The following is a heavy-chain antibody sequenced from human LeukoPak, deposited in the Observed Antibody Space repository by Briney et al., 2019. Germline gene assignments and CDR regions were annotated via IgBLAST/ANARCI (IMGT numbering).Heavy chain of an antibody. J-gene: IGHJ5*02. CDR3: ARDRSPYYDFWSGHKEGNWFDP. CDR1: GGSISSYY. D-gene: IGHD3-3*01. V-gene: IGHV4-4*07. CDR2: IYTSGST. Sequence: SSETLSLTCTVSGGSISSYYCSWIRQPAGKGLEWIGRIYTSGSTNYNPSLKSRVTMSVDTSKNQFSLKLSSVTAADTAVYYCARDRSPYYDFWSGHKEGNWFDPWGQGTLVTVSS.